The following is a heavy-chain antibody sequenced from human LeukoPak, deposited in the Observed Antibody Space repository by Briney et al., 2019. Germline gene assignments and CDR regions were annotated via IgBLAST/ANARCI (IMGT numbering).Heavy chain of an antibody. CDR1: GFTFSTYG. J-gene: IGHJ4*02. Sequence: GGSLRLSCAASGFTFSTYGMHWVRQAPGKGLEWVAFIRYGGSNKYYADSVKGRFTISRDNFKNTLYLQMNSLRPEDTAVYYCAKYSVGYCSGGTCDYLDYWGQGSLVTVSS. CDR3: AKYSVGYCSGGTCDYLDY. V-gene: IGHV3-30*02. CDR2: IRYGGSNK. D-gene: IGHD2-15*01.